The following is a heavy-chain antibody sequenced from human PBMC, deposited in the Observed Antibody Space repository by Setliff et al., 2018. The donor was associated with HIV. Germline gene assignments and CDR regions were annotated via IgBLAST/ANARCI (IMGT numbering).Heavy chain of an antibody. J-gene: IGHJ4*02. CDR1: GYIFTDYY. V-gene: IGHV1-2*06. D-gene: IGHD3-10*01. Sequence: ASVKVSCKASGYIFTDYYMHWVRQAPGQELGWMGRINPNSGGTNYAQKFQGRVTMTRDTSISTAYMELSSLRSEDTAVYYCAGRAYGSGSYFDYWGQGTLVTVSS. CDR2: INPNSGGT. CDR3: AGRAYGSGSYFDY.